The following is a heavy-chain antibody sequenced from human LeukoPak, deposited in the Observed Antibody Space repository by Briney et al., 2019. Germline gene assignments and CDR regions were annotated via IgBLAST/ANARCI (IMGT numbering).Heavy chain of an antibody. CDR3: ARQGVRGSFDY. CDR1: GYSFTSYW. J-gene: IGHJ4*02. CDR2: TYPGDSDT. V-gene: IGHV5-51*01. Sequence: GESLKISCKGSGYSFTSYWIGWVRQMPGKGLEWMGITYPGDSDTRYSPSLQGQVTLSVDKSISTAYLQWSSLKASDTAMYYCARQGVRGSFDYWGQGTLVTVSS. D-gene: IGHD3-16*01.